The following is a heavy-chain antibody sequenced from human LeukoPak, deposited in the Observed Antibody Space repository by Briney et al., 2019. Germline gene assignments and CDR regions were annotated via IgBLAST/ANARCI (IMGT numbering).Heavy chain of an antibody. CDR2: INHSGST. CDR1: GGSFSGYY. V-gene: IGHV4-34*01. CDR3: ARVYYYDSSGYSLDY. Sequence: SETLSLTCAVYGGSFSGYYWSWIRQPPGKGLEWIGEINHSGSTNYNPSLKSRVTISVDTSKNQFSLKLSSVTAADTAVYYCARVYYYDSSGYSLDYWGQGTLVTVSS. D-gene: IGHD3-22*01. J-gene: IGHJ4*02.